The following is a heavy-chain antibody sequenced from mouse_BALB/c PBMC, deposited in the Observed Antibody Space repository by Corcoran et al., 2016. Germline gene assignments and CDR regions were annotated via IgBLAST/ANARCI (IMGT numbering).Heavy chain of an antibody. CDR2: ILPGSGST. V-gene: IGHV1-9*01. D-gene: IGHD1-1*01. CDR1: GYTFSSYW. CDR3: ARGPTDWYFDV. J-gene: IGHJ1*01. Sequence: QVQLQQSGAELMKPGASVKISCKATGYTFSSYWKEGVKQRPGPGIEWIGEILPGSGSTNYNEKFKGKATFTADTSSNTAYMQLSSMTSEDSAVYYCARGPTDWYFDVWGSGTTVTVSS.